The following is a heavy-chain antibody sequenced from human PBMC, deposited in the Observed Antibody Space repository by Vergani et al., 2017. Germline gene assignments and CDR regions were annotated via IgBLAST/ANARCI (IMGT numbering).Heavy chain of an antibody. V-gene: IGHV3-7*03. D-gene: IGHD6-25*01. CDR1: GFSFSSYW. Sequence: EVQLVESGGGLVQPGGSLRLSCAASGFSFSSYWMSWVRQAPGKGLEGVANIKQDGSEKYYVDSVKGRFTISRDNAKNSLYLQMNSLRAEDTAVYYCASRSGKGDFDYWGQGTLVTVSS. CDR2: IKQDGSEK. CDR3: ASRSGKGDFDY. J-gene: IGHJ4*02.